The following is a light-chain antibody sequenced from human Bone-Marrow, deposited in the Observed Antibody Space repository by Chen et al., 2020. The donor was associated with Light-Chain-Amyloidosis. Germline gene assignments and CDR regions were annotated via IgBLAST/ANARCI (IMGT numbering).Light chain of an antibody. CDR1: QTISSNY. J-gene: IGKJ4*01. Sequence: EIVLTHSPGTLSLSPGEGANLSCMASQTISSNYLTWYQQKFGQAPSLLISGSASRATGIPDRFTGSGSGTDFTLTINRLEPGDFAMYYCQQYGTSPLTFGGGNKVEIK. CDR3: QQYGTSPLT. CDR2: GSA. V-gene: IGKV3-20*01.